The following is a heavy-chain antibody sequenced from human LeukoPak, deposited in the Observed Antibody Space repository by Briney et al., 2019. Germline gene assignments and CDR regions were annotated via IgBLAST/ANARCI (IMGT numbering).Heavy chain of an antibody. D-gene: IGHD5-24*01. CDR3: AKEDGPQRWLVEGSFDY. V-gene: IGHV3-23*01. CDR2: ISGSGGRT. CDR1: GFIFSSYA. J-gene: IGHJ4*02. Sequence: PGGSLRLSCAASGFIFSSYAMDWVRQAPGKGREWVSGISGSGGRTHYADSVKGRFTILRDNSKNTLYLQMNSLRAEDTAVYYCAKEDGPQRWLVEGSFDYWGQGTLVTVSS.